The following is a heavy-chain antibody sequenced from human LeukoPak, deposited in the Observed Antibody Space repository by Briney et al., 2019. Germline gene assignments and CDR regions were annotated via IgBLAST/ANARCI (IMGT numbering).Heavy chain of an antibody. CDR3: ARPQGVYSGYDYRFDP. CDR1: GYTFTSYG. Sequence: ASVKVSCKASGYTFTSYGISWVRQAPGQGLQWMGWISAYNGNTNYAQKLQGRVTMTTDTSTSTAYVELRSLRSDDTAVYYCARPQGVYSGYDYRFDPWGQGTLVTVSS. V-gene: IGHV1-18*01. CDR2: ISAYNGNT. J-gene: IGHJ5*02. D-gene: IGHD5-12*01.